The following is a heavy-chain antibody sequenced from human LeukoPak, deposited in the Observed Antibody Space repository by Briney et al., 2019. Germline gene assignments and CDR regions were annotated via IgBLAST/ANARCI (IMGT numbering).Heavy chain of an antibody. CDR3: AKDDILTGYSLDY. CDR1: GFTFSGYG. V-gene: IGHV3-30*02. D-gene: IGHD3-9*01. CDR2: IRNDGSNK. J-gene: IGHJ4*02. Sequence: GGSLRLSCAASGFTFSGYGMHSVRQAPGKGLEWVAFIRNDGSNKYYAGSMKGRSTISRDNFKNTLYLQINSLRTEDTALYYCAKDDILTGYSLDYWGQGTLVTVSS.